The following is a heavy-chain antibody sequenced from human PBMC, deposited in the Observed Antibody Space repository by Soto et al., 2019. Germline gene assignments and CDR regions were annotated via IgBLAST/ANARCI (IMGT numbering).Heavy chain of an antibody. CDR1: GFTFSSYA. V-gene: IGHV3-23*01. J-gene: IGHJ5*02. CDR3: VRGSSCTSTTCYNLGWFAP. Sequence: CLRLSCAASGFTFSSYAMSWVRQAPGKGLEWVSAISGSGGSTYYADSVKGRFTISRDNSKNTLYLQMNSLRAEDTAVYYCVRGSSCTSTTCYNLGWFAPWGQGTMVSVSS. D-gene: IGHD2-2*02. CDR2: ISGSGGST.